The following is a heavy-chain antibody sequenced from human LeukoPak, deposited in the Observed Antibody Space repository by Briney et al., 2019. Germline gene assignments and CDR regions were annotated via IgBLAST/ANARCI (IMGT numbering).Heavy chain of an antibody. J-gene: IGHJ5*02. Sequence: ASVKVSCKASGYTFTGYYMHWVRQAPGQGLEWMGWINPNSGGTNYAQKFQGRVTMTRDTSISTAYMELSRLRSDDTAVYYCARYRRLLLGYCSGGSCYSGFDPWGHGTLVTVSS. D-gene: IGHD2-15*01. CDR2: INPNSGGT. CDR1: GYTFTGYY. CDR3: ARYRRLLLGYCSGGSCYSGFDP. V-gene: IGHV1-2*02.